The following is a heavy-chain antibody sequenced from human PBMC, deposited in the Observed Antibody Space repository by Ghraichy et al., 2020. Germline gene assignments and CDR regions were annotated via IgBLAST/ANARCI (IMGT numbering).Heavy chain of an antibody. J-gene: IGHJ4*02. CDR2: ISYDGSNK. Sequence: GGSLRLSCAASGFTFSSYGMHWVRQAPGKGLEWVAVISYDGSNKYYADSVKGRFTISRDNSKNTLYLQMNSLRAEDTAVYYCATTASAFVVVPAAIGYWGQGTLVTVSS. V-gene: IGHV3-30*03. CDR3: ATTASAFVVVPAAIGY. CDR1: GFTFSSYG. D-gene: IGHD2-2*01.